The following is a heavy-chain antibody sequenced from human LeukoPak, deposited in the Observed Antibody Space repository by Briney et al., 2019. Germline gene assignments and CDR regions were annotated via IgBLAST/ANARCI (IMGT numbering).Heavy chain of an antibody. CDR3: AREEYSYGNRY. CDR2: ISYDGSNK. CDR1: GFTFSSYA. D-gene: IGHD5-18*01. Sequence: GGSLRLSCAASGFTFSSYAMHWVRQAPGKGLEWVAVISYDGSNKYYADSVKGRFAISRDNSKNTLYLQMNSLRAEDTAVYYCAREEYSYGNRYWGQGTLVTVSS. V-gene: IGHV3-30*09. J-gene: IGHJ4*02.